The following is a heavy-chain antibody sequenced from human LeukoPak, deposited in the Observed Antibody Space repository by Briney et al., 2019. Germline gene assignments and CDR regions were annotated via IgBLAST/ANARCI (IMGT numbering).Heavy chain of an antibody. J-gene: IGHJ4*02. CDR3: TRGYSGYGNFDC. CDR2: IIGDGSST. V-gene: IGHV3-74*01. Sequence: GGSLRLSCAGAGFTFSYWMHGGRQAPGKGLVWVSRIIGDGSSTFYADSVKGRFTISTDNAKNTLYLQMNSLRVEDTAVYYCTRGYSGYGNFDCWGQGTLVTVSS. D-gene: IGHD5-12*01. CDR1: GFTFSYW.